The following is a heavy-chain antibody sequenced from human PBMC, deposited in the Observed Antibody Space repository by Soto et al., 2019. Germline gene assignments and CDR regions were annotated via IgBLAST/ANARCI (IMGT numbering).Heavy chain of an antibody. CDR3: GSPIVGGSSWDNVY. CDR2: IYYSGST. CDR1: GGSISSSCYY. J-gene: IGHJ4*02. V-gene: IGHV4-39*01. Sequence: QLQLQESGPGLVKPSETLSLTCTVSGGSISSSCYYWGWIRQPPGKGLEWIGSIYYSGSTYYTPSHKSHISRSVDTSKSLFSEELGSLTAADTSGSYCGSPIVGGSSWDNVYWGQGTLVTVSS. D-gene: IGHD6-13*01.